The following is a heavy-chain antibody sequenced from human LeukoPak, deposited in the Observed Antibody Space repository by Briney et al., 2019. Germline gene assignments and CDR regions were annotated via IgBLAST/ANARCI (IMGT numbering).Heavy chain of an antibody. CDR1: GGSISSYY. CDR3: ARGAAEGRYYYYMDV. D-gene: IGHD6-13*01. CDR2: IYTSGST. J-gene: IGHJ6*03. Sequence: PSETLSLTCTVSGGSISSYYWSWIRQPAGKGLEWIGRIYTSGSTNYNPSLKSRVTISVDTSKNQFSLKLSSVTAADTAVYYCARGAAEGRYYYYMDVWGKGTTVTVSS. V-gene: IGHV4-4*07.